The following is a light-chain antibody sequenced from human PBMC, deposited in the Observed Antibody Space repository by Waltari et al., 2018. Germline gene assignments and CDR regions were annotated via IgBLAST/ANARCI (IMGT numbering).Light chain of an antibody. J-gene: IGKJ1*01. Sequence: DIQMTQSPSSLSASVADRVTITCQASQDISNYLNWYQQKPGNAPKLLIYDASNLETGVPSRFSGSGSGTDFTVTISSLQPEDIATYYCQQYDNLSWTFGQGTKVEIK. CDR2: DAS. V-gene: IGKV1-33*01. CDR1: QDISNY. CDR3: QQYDNLSWT.